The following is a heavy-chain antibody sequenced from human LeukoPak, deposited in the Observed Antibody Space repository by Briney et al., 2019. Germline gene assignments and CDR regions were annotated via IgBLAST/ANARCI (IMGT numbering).Heavy chain of an antibody. CDR2: IYTSGST. Sequence: PSETLSLTCTVSGGSISSYYWSWIRQPAGKGLEWIGRIYTSGSTNYNPSLKSRVTMSVDTSKNQFSLKLSPVTAADTAVYYCARDAPPSENGDYVYYYGMDVWGQGTTVTVSS. CDR1: GGSISSYY. CDR3: ARDAPPSENGDYVYYYGMDV. V-gene: IGHV4-4*07. D-gene: IGHD4-17*01. J-gene: IGHJ6*02.